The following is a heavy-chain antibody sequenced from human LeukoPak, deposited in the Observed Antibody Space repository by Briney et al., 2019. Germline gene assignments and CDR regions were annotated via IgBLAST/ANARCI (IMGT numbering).Heavy chain of an antibody. CDR2: MNQDGSQI. CDR1: GFTFSKFW. Sequence: PGGSLRLSCAVSGFTFSKFWMNWVRQGRGKGLAWLATMNQDGSQIYYADSVKGRFTISRDNAKNSLYLQMNSLRAEETAVYYCARVPTGTIFGVVTHFDYWGQGTLVTVSS. CDR3: ARVPTGTIFGVVTHFDY. J-gene: IGHJ4*02. V-gene: IGHV3-7*01. D-gene: IGHD3-3*01.